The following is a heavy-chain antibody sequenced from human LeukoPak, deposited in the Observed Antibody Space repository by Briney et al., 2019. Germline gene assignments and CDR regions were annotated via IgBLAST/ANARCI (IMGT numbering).Heavy chain of an antibody. V-gene: IGHV3-30*02. CDR3: AKSTIVGATVDAFDT. CDR2: IRYDGSNK. J-gene: IGHJ3*02. Sequence: GGSLRLSCAAPGFTFSNYVMHWVRQGPGKGLEWVTFIRYDGSNKYYADSVKGRFTISRDNSKNTLYLQMNSLRSEDTAVYYCAKSTIVGATVDAFDTWGQGTMVTVSS. D-gene: IGHD1-26*01. CDR1: GFTFSNYV.